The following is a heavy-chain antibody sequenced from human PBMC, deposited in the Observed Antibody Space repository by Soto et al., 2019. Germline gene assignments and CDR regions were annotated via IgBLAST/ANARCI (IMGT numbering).Heavy chain of an antibody. Sequence: SETLSLTCTVSGGSISSYYWSWIRQPPGKGLEWIGYIYYSGSTNYNPSLKSRVTISVDTSKNQFSLKLSSVTAADTAVYYCAIDLQTYPPAWFDSWGQGTLVTVSS. V-gene: IGHV4-59*01. CDR3: AIDLQTYPPAWFDS. J-gene: IGHJ5*01. CDR1: GGSISSYY. D-gene: IGHD2-2*01. CDR2: IYYSGST.